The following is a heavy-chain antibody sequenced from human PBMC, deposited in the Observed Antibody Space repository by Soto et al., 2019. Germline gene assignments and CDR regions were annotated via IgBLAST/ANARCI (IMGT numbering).Heavy chain of an antibody. CDR2: IYYSGST. Sequence: PSETLSLTCTVSGGSISSYYWSWIRQPPGKGLEWIGYIYYSGSTNYNPSLKSRVTISVDTSKNQFSLKLSSVTAADTAVYYCARGGPYYDFWSGYYPYDYYMDVWGKGTTVTVSS. CDR3: ARGGPYYDFWSGYYPYDYYMDV. D-gene: IGHD3-3*01. CDR1: GGSISSYY. J-gene: IGHJ6*03. V-gene: IGHV4-59*01.